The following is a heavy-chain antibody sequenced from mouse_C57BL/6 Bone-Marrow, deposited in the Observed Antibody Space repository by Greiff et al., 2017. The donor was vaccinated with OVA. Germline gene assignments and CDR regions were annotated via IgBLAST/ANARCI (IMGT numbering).Heavy chain of an antibody. CDR2: INHNNGGT. Sequence: EVQLQQSGPELVKPGASVKISCKASGYTFTDSYMNWVKQSPGKSLEWIGHINHNNGGTSYNEKFKGKATLTVDKSSSTAYMELRSLTSEDSAVYYCERVDDGCYVLYALDYWGQGTSLTVSS. J-gene: IGHJ4*01. V-gene: IGHV1-26*01. CDR3: ERVDDGCYVLYALDY. D-gene: IGHD2-3*01. CDR1: GYTFTDSY.